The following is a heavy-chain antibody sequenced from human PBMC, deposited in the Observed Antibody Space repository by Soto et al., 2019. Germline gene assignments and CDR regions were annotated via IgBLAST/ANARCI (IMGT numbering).Heavy chain of an antibody. V-gene: IGHV3-64*01. CDR2: ISSNGGST. D-gene: IGHD2-15*01. CDR1: GFTFSSYA. CDR3: ARSRDCSGGSCYPRGVDYYMDV. Sequence: EVQLVESGGGLVQPGGSLRLSCAASGFTFSSYAMHWVRQAPGKGLEYVSAISSNGGSTYYANSVKGRFTISRDNSKNTLYLQMGSLRAEDMAVYYCARSRDCSGGSCYPRGVDYYMDVWGKGTTVTVSS. J-gene: IGHJ6*03.